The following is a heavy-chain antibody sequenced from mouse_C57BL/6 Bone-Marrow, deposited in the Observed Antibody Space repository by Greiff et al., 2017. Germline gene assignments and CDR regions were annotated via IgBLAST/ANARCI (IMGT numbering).Heavy chain of an antibody. CDR1: GFNIKDDY. CDR2: IDPENGDT. Sequence: EVQLQESGAELVRPGASVKLSCTASGFNIKDDYMHWVKQRPEQGLEWIGWIDPENGDTEYASKFQGKATITADTSSNTAYLQLSSLTSEDTAVYYCTTDGCLPPYYFDYWGQGTTLTVSS. V-gene: IGHV14-4*01. D-gene: IGHD2-3*01. J-gene: IGHJ2*01. CDR3: TTDGCLPPYYFDY.